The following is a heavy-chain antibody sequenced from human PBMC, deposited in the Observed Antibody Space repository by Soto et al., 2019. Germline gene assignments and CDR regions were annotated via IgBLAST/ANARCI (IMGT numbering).Heavy chain of an antibody. V-gene: IGHV4-39*01. D-gene: IGHD6-6*01. J-gene: IGHJ6*02. Sequence: PSETLSLTCTASVSSISSTIYYWGWIRQPPGKGLEWIGSIYYSERTYDNASLKSRVTISVDTSKNQFSLKLSSVTAADTAVYYCARQSSSYYYYYGMDVWGQGTTVTVPS. CDR3: ARQSSSYYYYYGMDV. CDR2: IYYSERT. CDR1: VSSISSTIYY.